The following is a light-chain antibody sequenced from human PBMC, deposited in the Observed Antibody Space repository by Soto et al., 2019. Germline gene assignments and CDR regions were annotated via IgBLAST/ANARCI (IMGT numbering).Light chain of an antibody. CDR2: DAS. CDR3: QQRSDWPST. J-gene: IGKJ4*01. CDR1: QSVSSY. Sequence: EIVLTQSPATLSFSPGERATLSCRASQSVSSYLAWYQQKPGQAPRLLIYDASNRATGIPARFSGSGSGTDVTLTISSLGPDDFAVYYCQQRSDWPSTFGGRTKVQIK. V-gene: IGKV3-11*01.